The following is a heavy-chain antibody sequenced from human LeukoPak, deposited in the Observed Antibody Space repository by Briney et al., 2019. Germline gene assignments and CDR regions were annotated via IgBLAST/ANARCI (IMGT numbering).Heavy chain of an antibody. Sequence: SETLSLTRAVSGGSTTSSSAYWGWIRHPPRKGLEWIGYIYYSKNTYYNPSLKSRVTISADTSKNQFHLTLGSVSATDTAVYYCVSPRGFSYGYFDYWGQGTLVTVSS. CDR2: IYYSKNT. J-gene: IGHJ4*02. D-gene: IGHD5-18*01. CDR3: VSPRGFSYGYFDY. V-gene: IGHV4-39*01. CDR1: GGSTTSSSAY.